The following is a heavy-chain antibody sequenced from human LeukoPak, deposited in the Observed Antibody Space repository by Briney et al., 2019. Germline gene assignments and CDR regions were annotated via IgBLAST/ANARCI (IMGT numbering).Heavy chain of an antibody. Sequence: GGSLRLSCAASGFTFSSYAMSWVRQAPGKGLEWVSAISGSGGSTYYADSVKGRFTISRDNSKNTLYLQMNSLRAEDTAVYYCASLGYSSGWYRSYWGQGTLVTVSS. J-gene: IGHJ4*02. CDR1: GFTFSSYA. CDR2: ISGSGGST. V-gene: IGHV3-23*01. CDR3: ASLGYSSGWYRSY. D-gene: IGHD6-13*01.